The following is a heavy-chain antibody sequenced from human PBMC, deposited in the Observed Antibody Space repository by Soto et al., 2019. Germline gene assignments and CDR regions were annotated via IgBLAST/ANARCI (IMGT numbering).Heavy chain of an antibody. J-gene: IGHJ4*02. CDR1: GFTFSSYG. V-gene: IGHV3-33*01. Sequence: QVQLVESGGGVVQPGRSLRLSCAASGFTFSSYGMHWVRQAPGKGLEWVAVIWYDGSNKYYADSVKGRFTISRDNXEXXLYLQLTSRRAEETAVYYCARELLWFGDPSMGLGYWGQGTLVTVSS. CDR2: IWYDGSNK. D-gene: IGHD3-10*01. CDR3: ARELLWFGDPSMGLGY.